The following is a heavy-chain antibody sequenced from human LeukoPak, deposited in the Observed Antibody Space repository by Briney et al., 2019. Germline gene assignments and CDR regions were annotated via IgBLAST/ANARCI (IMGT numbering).Heavy chain of an antibody. V-gene: IGHV3-13*01. D-gene: IGHD4-17*01. Sequence: GGSLRLSCAASGFSFSSYDMHWFRQAPGEGLEWVSAFHTDGGAYYLDSVKGRFTVSREDARNSLYLQMNALKAGDTAVYYCARGSGPGVTTIDSWGQGTLVIVSS. CDR3: ARGSGPGVTTIDS. CDR1: GFSFSSYD. J-gene: IGHJ4*02. CDR2: FHTDGGA.